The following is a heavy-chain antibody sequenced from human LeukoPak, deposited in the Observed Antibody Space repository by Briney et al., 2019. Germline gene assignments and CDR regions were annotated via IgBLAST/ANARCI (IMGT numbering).Heavy chain of an antibody. CDR1: GGSFSGYY. CDR2: IYASGST. V-gene: IGHV4-59*10. CDR3: ARASSSSWYYFDY. Sequence: SETLSLTCAVYGGSFSGYYWSWIRQPAGKGLEWIGRIYASGSTNYNPSLKSRVTMSVDTSKSQFSLKLTSVTAADTAMYYCARASSSSWYYFDYWGQGTLVTVSS. D-gene: IGHD6-13*01. J-gene: IGHJ4*02.